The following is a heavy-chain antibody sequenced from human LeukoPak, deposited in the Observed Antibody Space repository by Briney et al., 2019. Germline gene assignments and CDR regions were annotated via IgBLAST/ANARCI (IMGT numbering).Heavy chain of an antibody. CDR2: IYYSGST. Sequence: RSSETLSLTCTVSGGSISSGGYYWSWIRQHPGKGLEWIGYIYYSGSTNYNPSLKSRVTISVDTSKNHFSLKLNSVTAADTALYYCARTIDRYSARCLDNWGQGTLVTVSS. D-gene: IGHD5-12*01. J-gene: IGHJ4*02. V-gene: IGHV4-61*03. CDR1: GGSISSGGYY. CDR3: ARTIDRYSARCLDN.